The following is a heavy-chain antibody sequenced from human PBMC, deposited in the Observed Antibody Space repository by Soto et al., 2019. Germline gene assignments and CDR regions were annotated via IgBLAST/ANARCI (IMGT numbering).Heavy chain of an antibody. J-gene: IGHJ6*03. CDR3: VRETPSVDHYYFYMDV. CDR2: VNSDGSFT. Sequence: EVQLVESGGGLVQPGGSLRLSCAASGLTFSSYWMHWVRQVPGKGLVWVSRVNSDGSFTTYAGSVKGRFTISRDNAKNTLYLQMNSLRAEDTALYYCVRETPSVDHYYFYMDVWGKGTTVTVSS. V-gene: IGHV3-74*01. D-gene: IGHD2-2*01. CDR1: GLTFSSYW.